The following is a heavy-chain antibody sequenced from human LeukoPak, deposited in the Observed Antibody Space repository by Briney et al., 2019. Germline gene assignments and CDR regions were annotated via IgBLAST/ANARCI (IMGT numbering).Heavy chain of an antibody. CDR2: IKQDGSEK. V-gene: IGHV3-7*01. CDR1: GFTFSGYW. CDR3: ARYGAAPAAFYYYYMDV. J-gene: IGHJ6*03. Sequence: PGGSLRLSCAASGFTFSGYWMTWVRQAPGKGLEWVANIKQDGSEKYYVDSVKGRITISRDNAKNSLYLQMNSLRAEDTAVYFCARYGAAPAAFYYYYMDVWGTGTTVTVSS. D-gene: IGHD2-2*01.